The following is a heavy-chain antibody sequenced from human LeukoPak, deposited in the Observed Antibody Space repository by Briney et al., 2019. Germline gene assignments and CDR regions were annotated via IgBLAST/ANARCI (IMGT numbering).Heavy chain of an antibody. D-gene: IGHD2-15*01. CDR1: GFTFSSYS. Sequence: GGSLRLSCAASGFTFSSYSMSWIRQAPGKGLEWVSYISSSGSTIYYADSVKGRFTISRDNAKNSLYLQMNSLRVEDTAVYYCARDGRLPPTPPDYWGQGTLVTVSS. V-gene: IGHV3-48*04. CDR3: ARDGRLPPTPPDY. CDR2: ISSSGSTI. J-gene: IGHJ4*02.